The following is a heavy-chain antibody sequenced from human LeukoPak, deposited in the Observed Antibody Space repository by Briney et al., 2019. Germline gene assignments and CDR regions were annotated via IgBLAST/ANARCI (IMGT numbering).Heavy chain of an antibody. Sequence: PGGSLRLSCAASGFTFSDHYMSWIRQVPGKGLEWLSYIGDSPRSIYHADSVKGRFTISRDDAKNSVYLQMDSLRAEDTAVYYCAGVVRYDSSDPSLDYWGQGTLVTVSS. CDR1: GFTFSDHY. CDR3: AGVVRYDSSDPSLDY. J-gene: IGHJ4*02. V-gene: IGHV3-11*04. CDR2: IGDSPRSI. D-gene: IGHD3-22*01.